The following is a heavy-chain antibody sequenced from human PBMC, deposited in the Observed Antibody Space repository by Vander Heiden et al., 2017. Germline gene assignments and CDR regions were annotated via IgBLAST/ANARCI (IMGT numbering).Heavy chain of an antibody. CDR1: GFTFSSYA. CDR3: ATYSSSWSLKH. D-gene: IGHD6-13*01. V-gene: IGHV3-23*01. J-gene: IGHJ1*01. Sequence: EVQLLETGGGLVQPGGSLRLSCSASGFTFSSYAMSWVRQAPGKGLEWVSAISGSGGSTYYADSVKGRFTISRDNSKNTLYLQMNSLRAEDTAVYYCATYSSSWSLKHWGQGTLVTVSS. CDR2: ISGSGGST.